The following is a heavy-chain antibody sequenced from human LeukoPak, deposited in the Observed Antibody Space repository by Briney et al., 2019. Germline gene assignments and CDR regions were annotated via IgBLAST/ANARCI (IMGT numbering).Heavy chain of an antibody. CDR3: AKGRYSSGWNWYFDL. D-gene: IGHD6-19*01. V-gene: IGHV3-30*18. CDR2: ISYDGSNK. CDR1: GFTFSSYG. J-gene: IGHJ2*01. Sequence: PGRSLRLSCAASGFTFSSYGMHWVRQAPGKGLEWVAVISYDGSNKDYADSVKGRFTISRDNSKNTLYRQMNSLRAEDTAVYYCAKGRYSSGWNWYFDLWGRGTLVTVSS.